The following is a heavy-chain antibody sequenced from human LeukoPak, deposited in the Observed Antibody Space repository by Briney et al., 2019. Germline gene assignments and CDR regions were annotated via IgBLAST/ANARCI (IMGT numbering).Heavy chain of an antibody. Sequence: PGGSLRLSCAASGFTFSNAWMSWVRRAPGKGLEWVGRIKSKADGVTKDYAALVKGRFTISRDDSKNTLYLQMNSLKTEDTAVYYCDTPRYCRSNNCIRWGQGTLVTVSS. V-gene: IGHV3-15*01. CDR3: DTPRYCRSNNCIR. J-gene: IGHJ4*02. CDR2: IKSKADGVTK. CDR1: GFTFSNAW. D-gene: IGHD2-2*01.